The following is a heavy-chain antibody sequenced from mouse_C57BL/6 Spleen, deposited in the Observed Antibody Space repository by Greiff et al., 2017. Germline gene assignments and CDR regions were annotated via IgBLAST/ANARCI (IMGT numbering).Heavy chain of an antibody. CDR3: ARGALYDGYYVAMDY. V-gene: IGHV3-6*01. D-gene: IGHD2-3*01. CDR2: ISYDGST. CDR1: GYSITSGYY. J-gene: IGHJ4*01. Sequence: LKESGPGLVKPSQSLSLTCSVTGYSITSGYYWNWIRQAPGNKQEGMGYISYDGSTNYNTPLKNRIPITRDTSKNQLFLKLDSVATEYPSTYYFARGALYDGYYVAMDYWGPGTSVTVSS.